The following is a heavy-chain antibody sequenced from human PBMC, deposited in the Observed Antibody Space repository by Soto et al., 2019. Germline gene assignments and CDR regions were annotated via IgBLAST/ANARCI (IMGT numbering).Heavy chain of an antibody. CDR1: GLTFSDSY. CDR3: ARVSWREKYGMDV. V-gene: IGHV3-11*01. CDR2: ITFSGNTV. J-gene: IGHJ6*02. Sequence: GGSLRLSCVASGLTFSDSYMCWIRQAPGKGLEWISYITFSGNTVYYADSLKGRFTISRDNAKNSLYLQMNRLRAEDTAVYYCARVSWREKYGMDVRGQGTTVTVSS.